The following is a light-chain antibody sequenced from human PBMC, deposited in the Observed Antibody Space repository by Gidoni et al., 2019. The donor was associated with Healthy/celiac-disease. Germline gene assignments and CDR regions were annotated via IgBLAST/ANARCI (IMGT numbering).Light chain of an antibody. CDR1: PSLSGH. CDR2: DAT. J-gene: IGKJ1*01. CDR3: QQYHGWPPWT. V-gene: IGKV3-15*01. Sequence: EIVLLQSPATLYVSPGERATLSCRASPSLSGHLAWFQQKLGQAPRLLIYDATTRATGTPARFSGSLSGTEYTLAITALQSEDFAIYFCQQYHGWPPWTFGQGTKVEVK.